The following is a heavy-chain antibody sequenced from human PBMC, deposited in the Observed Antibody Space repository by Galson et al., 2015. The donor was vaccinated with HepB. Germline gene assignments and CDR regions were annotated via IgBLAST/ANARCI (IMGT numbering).Heavy chain of an antibody. V-gene: IGHV3-53*01. CDR1: GFTVSSSY. J-gene: IGHJ4*02. Sequence: LSCAASGFTVSSSYMNWVRQAPGKGLEWVSVIHSGGDTYYADSVKGRFAITRDNSKNTAYLQMTGLRVEDTAVYYCTRGWVGATRFAYWGQGTLVSVSS. CDR3: TRGWVGATRFAY. CDR2: IHSGGDT. D-gene: IGHD1-26*01.